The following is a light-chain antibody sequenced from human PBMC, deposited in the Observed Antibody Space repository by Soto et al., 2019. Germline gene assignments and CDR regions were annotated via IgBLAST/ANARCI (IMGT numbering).Light chain of an antibody. CDR2: GAS. Sequence: ILFAQSPATLSLSAGERVTLSWRASQSVRSFLAWYQQKPGQAPRILIYGASTRDTGIPARFSGSGSGTECTLTISRLQSEDFPVDYCQQYNNWPITFGQGTRLEIK. CDR3: QQYNNWPIT. CDR1: QSVRSF. J-gene: IGKJ5*01. V-gene: IGKV3-15*01.